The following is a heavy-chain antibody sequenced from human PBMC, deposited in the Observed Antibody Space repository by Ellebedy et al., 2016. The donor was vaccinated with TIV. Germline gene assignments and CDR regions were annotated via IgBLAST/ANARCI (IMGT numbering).Heavy chain of an antibody. J-gene: IGHJ4*02. V-gene: IGHV3-30-3*01. CDR1: GFTFSDYA. Sequence: GGSLRLXCAASGFTFSDYAMHWVRQAPGKGLEWAALISYDGNKTDYADPVKGRFTISRDNSKNTLYLQMNSLRAEDTAVYYCASNYATYYDILTGYVFDYWGQGTLVTVSS. CDR3: ASNYATYYDILTGYVFDY. D-gene: IGHD3-9*01. CDR2: ISYDGNKT.